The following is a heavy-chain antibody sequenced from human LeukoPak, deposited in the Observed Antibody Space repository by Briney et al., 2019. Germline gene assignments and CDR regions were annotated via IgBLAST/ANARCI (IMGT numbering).Heavy chain of an antibody. V-gene: IGHV4-34*01. CDR3: ARALGGTAGYYFDY. D-gene: IGHD2-21*02. CDR2: INHSGST. CDR1: GGSFSGYY. J-gene: IGHJ4*02. Sequence: SETLSLTCAVYGGSFSGYYWSWIRQPPGKGLEWIGEINHSGSTNYNPSLKSQVTISVDTSKNQFSLKLSSVTAADTAVYYCARALGGTAGYYFDYWGQGTLVTVSS.